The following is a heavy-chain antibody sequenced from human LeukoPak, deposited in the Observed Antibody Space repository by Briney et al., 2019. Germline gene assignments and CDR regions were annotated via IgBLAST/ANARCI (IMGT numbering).Heavy chain of an antibody. V-gene: IGHV4-4*07. J-gene: IGHJ4*02. CDR3: AREGPRQPFDY. CDR1: GGSISSYY. CDR2: IYTSGST. Sequence: SETLSPTCTVSGGSISSYYWSWIRQPAGKGLEWIGRIYTSGSTNYNPSLKSRVTISGDTSQNQFSLKLSSVTAADTAVYYCAREGPRQPFDYWGQGTLVTVSS.